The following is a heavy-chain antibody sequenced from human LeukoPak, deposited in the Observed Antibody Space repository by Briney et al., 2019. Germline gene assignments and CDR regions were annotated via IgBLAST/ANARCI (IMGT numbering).Heavy chain of an antibody. J-gene: IGHJ4*02. Sequence: NPGGSLRLSCVVSGFTFSDYHMNWVRQAPGKGLEWVSSISTSNSYIYYADSLTGRFTISRDNAKNSLYLQMNSLRAEDTAVYYCARGSGWYYYWGQGTLVTVSS. CDR1: GFTFSDYH. CDR2: ISTSNSYI. D-gene: IGHD6-19*01. CDR3: ARGSGWYYY. V-gene: IGHV3-21*01.